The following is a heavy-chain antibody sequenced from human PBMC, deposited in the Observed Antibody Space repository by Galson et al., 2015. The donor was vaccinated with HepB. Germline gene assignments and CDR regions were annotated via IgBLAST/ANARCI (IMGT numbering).Heavy chain of an antibody. CDR3: ARGYSSGWRFDY. J-gene: IGHJ4*02. CDR2: INAGNGNT. Sequence: SCKASGYTFTSYAMHWVRQAPGQRLEWMGWINAGNGNTKYSQKFQGRVTITRDTSASTAYMELSSLRSEDTAVYYCARGYSSGWRFDYWGQGTLVTVSS. D-gene: IGHD6-19*01. V-gene: IGHV1-3*01. CDR1: GYTFTSYA.